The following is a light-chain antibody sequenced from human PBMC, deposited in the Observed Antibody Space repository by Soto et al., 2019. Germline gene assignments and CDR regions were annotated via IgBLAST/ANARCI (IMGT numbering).Light chain of an antibody. V-gene: IGKV1-12*01. CDR2: AAS. J-gene: IGKJ2*01. Sequence: DIQMTQSPSSVSASVGDRVTITCRASQGISSWSAWSHQKPGKDTKRLIFAASSLQSGVPSRFCGSGSGTDVTLTISSLQPEDFATYYCQQDNSFPYTFGQGTKLEIK. CDR1: QGISSW. CDR3: QQDNSFPYT.